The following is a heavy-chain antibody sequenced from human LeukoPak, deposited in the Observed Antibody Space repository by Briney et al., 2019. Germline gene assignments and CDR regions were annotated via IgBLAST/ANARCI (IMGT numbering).Heavy chain of an antibody. Sequence: PGGSLRLSCAASGFTVSSNYMSWVRQAPGKGLEWVSVIYSGGSTYYADSVKGRFTISRDNSKNTLYLQTNSLRAEDTAVYYCAREQSSWYAGYFDYWGQGTLVTVSS. V-gene: IGHV3-53*01. CDR2: IYSGGST. D-gene: IGHD6-13*01. J-gene: IGHJ4*02. CDR1: GFTVSSNY. CDR3: AREQSSWYAGYFDY.